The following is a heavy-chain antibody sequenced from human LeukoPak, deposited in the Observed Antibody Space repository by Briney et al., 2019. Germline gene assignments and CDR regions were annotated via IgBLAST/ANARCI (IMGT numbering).Heavy chain of an antibody. CDR3: ARSRGIAVAGTRGYYYMDV. D-gene: IGHD6-19*01. J-gene: IGHJ6*03. Sequence: ASVKVSCKASGYTFTGYYMHWVRQAPGQGLEWMGRINPNSGGTNYARKFQGRVTMTRDTSISTAYMELSRLRSDDTAVYYCARSRGIAVAGTRGYYYMDVWGKGTTVTVSS. CDR2: INPNSGGT. V-gene: IGHV1-2*06. CDR1: GYTFTGYY.